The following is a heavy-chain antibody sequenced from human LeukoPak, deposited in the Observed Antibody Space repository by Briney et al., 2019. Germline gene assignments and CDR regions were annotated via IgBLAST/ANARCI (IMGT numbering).Heavy chain of an antibody. CDR3: AAGTAADY. V-gene: IGHV3-11*03. CDR1: GIPFSDFY. D-gene: IGHD6-13*01. Sequence: KSGGSLRLSRVVSGIPFSDFYMNWIRQAPGKGLEWISYISSSSSYTDYAESVKGRFTISRDNAKSALYLQMNDLRVEDTAVYYCAAGTAADYWGQGTLVIVSS. J-gene: IGHJ4*02. CDR2: ISSSSSYT.